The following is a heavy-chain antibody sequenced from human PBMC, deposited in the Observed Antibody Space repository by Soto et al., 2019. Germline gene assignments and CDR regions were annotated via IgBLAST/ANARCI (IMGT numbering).Heavy chain of an antibody. CDR3: AKFRSGSLVDY. V-gene: IGHV3-23*01. Sequence: GGSLRLSCAASGFIVTSHYMAWVRQAPGKGLEWVSAISGSGGSTYYADSVKGRFTISRDNSKNTLYLQMNSLRAEDTAVYYCAKFRSGSLVDYWGQGTLVTVSS. CDR1: GFIVTSHY. J-gene: IGHJ4*02. CDR2: ISGSGGST. D-gene: IGHD3-3*01.